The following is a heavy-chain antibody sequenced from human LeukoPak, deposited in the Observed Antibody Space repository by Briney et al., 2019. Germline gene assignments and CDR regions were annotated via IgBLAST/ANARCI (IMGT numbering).Heavy chain of an antibody. J-gene: IGHJ3*02. V-gene: IGHV4-31*03. CDR1: GGSISSGGYY. CDR3: ARETLGAQRAFAI. CDR2: IYYSGST. Sequence: SETLSLTCTVSGGSISSGGYYWSWRRQHPGKGLEWIVYIYYSGSTYYNPSLKSRVTISVDTSKNQFSPKLSSVTAADTAVYYCARETLGAQRAFAIWGQGTMVTVSS. D-gene: IGHD1-26*01.